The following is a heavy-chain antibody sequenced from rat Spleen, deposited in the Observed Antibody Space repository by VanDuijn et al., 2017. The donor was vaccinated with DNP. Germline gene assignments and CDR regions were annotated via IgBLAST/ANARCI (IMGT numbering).Heavy chain of an antibody. J-gene: IGHJ4*01. CDR2: ISTSGGST. Sequence: EVQLVESGGGLVQPGRSMKLSCTASGFTFSSFPMAWVRQAPTKGLEWVATISTSGGSTFYRHSVKGRFTISRDNAESTLYLQMNSLRSEDTATYYCAREGDYYDGYGDALDAWGQGTTVTVSS. V-gene: IGHV5-46*01. D-gene: IGHD1-12*03. CDR1: GFTFSSFP. CDR3: AREGDYYDGYGDALDA.